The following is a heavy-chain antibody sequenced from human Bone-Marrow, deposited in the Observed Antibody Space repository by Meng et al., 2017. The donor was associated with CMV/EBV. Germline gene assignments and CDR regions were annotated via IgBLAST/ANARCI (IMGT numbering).Heavy chain of an antibody. CDR1: GFSLSTSGVG. J-gene: IGHJ3*02. CDR3: AHTPYDPAGYSPPFQI. CDR2: IYWNDDK. D-gene: IGHD3-9*01. V-gene: IGHV2-5*01. Sequence: SGPTLVKPTQTLTLTCTFSGFSLSTSGVGVGWIRQPPGKALEWLALIYWNDDKRYSPALKNRLTISKDTSNNQVVLTMANMDPVDTATYSCAHTPYDPAGYSPPFQIWAQGTMVTVSS.